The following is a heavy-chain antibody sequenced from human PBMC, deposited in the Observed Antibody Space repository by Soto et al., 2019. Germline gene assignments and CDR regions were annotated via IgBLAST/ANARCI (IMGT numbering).Heavy chain of an antibody. CDR3: ARHPERIAEIGWFDP. CDR2: ISSSSSTI. D-gene: IGHD6-13*01. J-gene: IGHJ5*02. CDR1: GFTFSAYG. Sequence: RGSLRLSCEVSGFTFSAYGMHWVRQAPGKGLEWVSYISSSSSTIYYADSVKGRFTISRDNAKNSLYLQMNSLRAEDTAVYYCARHPERIAEIGWFDPWGQGTLVTVSS. V-gene: IGHV3-48*01.